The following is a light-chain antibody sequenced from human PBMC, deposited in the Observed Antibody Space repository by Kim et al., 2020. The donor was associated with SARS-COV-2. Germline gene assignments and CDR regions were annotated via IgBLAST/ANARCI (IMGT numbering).Light chain of an antibody. Sequence: KTVTISCTRRSGSIANNYVQWYQQRPGSSPTSVIYEDNRRPSGVPDRFSGSIDSSSNSASLTISGLKTEDEADYYCQSYDSSNRGVFGGGTQLTVL. J-gene: IGLJ3*02. CDR1: SGSIANNY. CDR3: QSYDSSNRGV. CDR2: EDN. V-gene: IGLV6-57*01.